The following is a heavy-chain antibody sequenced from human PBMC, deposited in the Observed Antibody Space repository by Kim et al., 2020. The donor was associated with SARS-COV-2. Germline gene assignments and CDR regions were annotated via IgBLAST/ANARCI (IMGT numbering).Heavy chain of an antibody. D-gene: IGHD3-9*01. CDR2: IYYSGST. Sequence: SETLSLTCTVSGGSISSYYWSWIRQPPGKGLEWIGYIYYSGSTNYNPSLKSRVTISVDTSKNQFSLKLSSVTAADTAVYYCARGATYYDILTGYIHYYYGMDVWGQGTTVTVSS. CDR1: GGSISSYY. J-gene: IGHJ6*02. V-gene: IGHV4-59*13. CDR3: ARGATYYDILTGYIHYYYGMDV.